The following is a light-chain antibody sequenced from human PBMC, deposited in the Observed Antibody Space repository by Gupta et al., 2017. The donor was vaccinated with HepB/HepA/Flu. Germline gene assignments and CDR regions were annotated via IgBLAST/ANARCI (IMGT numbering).Light chain of an antibody. J-gene: IGLJ3*02. CDR3: NSYTTTSNWV. CDR1: SSDVGGYNY. CDR2: EVS. V-gene: IGLV2-14*01. Sequence: QSALTQPASVSGSPGQSITISCTGTSSDVGGYNYVSWYQQHPGKAPKLLIYEVSNRPSGVSNRFSASKSANTASLTISGLQAEDEADYYCNSYTTTSNWVFGGGTKLTVL.